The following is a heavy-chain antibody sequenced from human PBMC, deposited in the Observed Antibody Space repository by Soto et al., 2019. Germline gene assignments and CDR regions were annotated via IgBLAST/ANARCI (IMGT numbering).Heavy chain of an antibody. CDR2: ISYDGSNK. V-gene: IGHV3-30*19. D-gene: IGHD3-22*01. J-gene: IGHJ4*02. CDR1: GFPFSYYG. Sequence: QLGGSLRLSCAASGFPFSYYGMHWVRQAPGKGLEWVAVISYDGSNKYYADSVKGRFTISRDNSKNTLYLQMNSLRAEDTAVYYCARDLRRLGYYYDSSGYYSPDYWGQGTLVTVSS. CDR3: ARDLRRLGYYYDSSGYYSPDY.